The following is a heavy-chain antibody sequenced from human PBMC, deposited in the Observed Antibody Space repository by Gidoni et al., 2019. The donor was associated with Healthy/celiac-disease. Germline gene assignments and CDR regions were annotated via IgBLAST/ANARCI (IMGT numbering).Heavy chain of an antibody. V-gene: IGHV3-33*01. CDR2: IWYDGSNK. CDR3: ARRGEFVVVAARPYSEIYYYYYGMDV. J-gene: IGHJ6*02. CDR1: GFTFSSYG. Sequence: QVQLVESGGGVVQPGRSLRLSCAASGFTFSSYGMHWFRQAPGKGLEWVAVIWYDGSNKYYADSVKGRFTISRDNSKNTLYLQMNSLRAEDTAVYYCARRGEFVVVAARPYSEIYYYYYGMDVWGQGTTVTVSS. D-gene: IGHD2-15*01.